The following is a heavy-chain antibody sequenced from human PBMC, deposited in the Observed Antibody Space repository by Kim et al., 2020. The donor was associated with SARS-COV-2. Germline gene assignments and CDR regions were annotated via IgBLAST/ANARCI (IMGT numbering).Heavy chain of an antibody. J-gene: IGHJ4*02. V-gene: IGHV3-30*18. Sequence: GGSLRLSCAASGFTFSSYGMHWVRQAPGKGLEWVAVISYDGSNKYYADSVKGRFTISRDNSKNTLYLQMNSLRAEDTAVYYCAKRGGIRFLEWLSNYYFDYWGQGTLVTVSS. CDR2: ISYDGSNK. CDR1: GFTFSSYG. CDR3: AKRGGIRFLEWLSNYYFDY. D-gene: IGHD3-3*01.